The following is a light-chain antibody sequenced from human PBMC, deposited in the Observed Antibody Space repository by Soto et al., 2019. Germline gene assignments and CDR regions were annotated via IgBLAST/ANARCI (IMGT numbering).Light chain of an antibody. V-gene: IGLV2-23*02. CDR2: EVN. CDR1: RSNVGSYKL. J-gene: IGLJ1*01. Sequence: SVLTQPASVSGSPGQSITISCTGTRSNVGSYKLVSWYQQHPGKAPKRMIFEVNKRPSGVSNRFSGSKSGNTASLTISGRKVEDEADYYCCSSGGSPTYVFGTGTKVTVL. CDR3: CSSGGSPTYV.